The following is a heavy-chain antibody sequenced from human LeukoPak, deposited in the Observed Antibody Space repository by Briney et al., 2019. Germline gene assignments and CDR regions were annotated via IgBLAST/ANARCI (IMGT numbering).Heavy chain of an antibody. CDR3: AIDLRPDYYDSSGYGPYFDY. V-gene: IGHV4-38-2*02. CDR2: IYHSGST. Sequence: PSETLSLTCTVSGYSISSGHYWGWIRQPPGKGLEWIGSIYHSGSTYYNPSLKSRVTISVDTSKNQFSLKLSSVTAADTAVYYCAIDLRPDYYDSSGYGPYFDYWGQGTLVTVSS. J-gene: IGHJ4*02. CDR1: GYSISSGHY. D-gene: IGHD3-22*01.